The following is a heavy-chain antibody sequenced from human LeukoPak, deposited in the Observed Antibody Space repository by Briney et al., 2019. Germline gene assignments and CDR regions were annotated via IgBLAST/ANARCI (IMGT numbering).Heavy chain of an antibody. V-gene: IGHV3-23*01. CDR3: AKMFGAAVGTGVSDY. CDR2: VSGSGGST. Sequence: GGSLRLSCAASGFTFTNYGMSWFRQAQGKGLEWVSPVSGSGGSTYYADSVKGHFTISRDNSKNTLYLQMNSLRAEDTAIYFCAKMFGAAVGTGVSDYWGQGTLVTVSS. J-gene: IGHJ4*02. CDR1: GFTFTNYG. D-gene: IGHD6-13*01.